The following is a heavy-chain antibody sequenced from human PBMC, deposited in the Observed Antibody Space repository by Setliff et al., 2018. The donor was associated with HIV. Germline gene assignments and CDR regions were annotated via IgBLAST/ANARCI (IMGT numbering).Heavy chain of an antibody. CDR3: ARGYYGSDLQNAMDV. CDR2: LNTDGSST. CDR1: GFTFSSYW. D-gene: IGHD3-10*01. J-gene: IGHJ6*02. Sequence: GGSLRLSCAASGFTFSSYWMHWVRQAPGKGLVWVSRLNTDGSSTKYADSVKGRFTVSRDNAKNTLYLQMDSLRGEDTAVYYCARGYYGSDLQNAMDVWGQGTTVTVS. V-gene: IGHV3-74*03.